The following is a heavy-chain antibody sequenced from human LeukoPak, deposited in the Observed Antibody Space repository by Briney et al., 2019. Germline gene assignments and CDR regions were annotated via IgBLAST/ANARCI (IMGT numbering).Heavy chain of an antibody. D-gene: IGHD1-7*01. J-gene: IGHJ4*02. CDR1: GGSISSYY. V-gene: IGHV4-59*12. CDR2: IYYSGST. Sequence: SSETLSLTCTVSGGSISSYYWSWIRQPPGKGLEWIGYIYYSGSTNYNPSLKSRVTISVDTSKNQFSLKLSSVTAADTAVYYCARATGTKVPPGYWGQGTLVTVSS. CDR3: ARATGTKVPPGY.